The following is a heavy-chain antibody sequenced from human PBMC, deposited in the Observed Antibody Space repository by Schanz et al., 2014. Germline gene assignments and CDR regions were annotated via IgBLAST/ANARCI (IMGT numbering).Heavy chain of an antibody. CDR3: AKDRSWDYDSSGYFDY. Sequence: EVQLLESGGGLVQPGGSLRLSCAASGFTFSSYAMSWVRQAPGKGLEWVSAISGGGGTTYYADSVKGRFTISRDNSKNTLYLQMNSLRAKDTAVYYCAKDRSWDYDSSGYFDYWGQGTLVTVSS. D-gene: IGHD3-22*01. J-gene: IGHJ4*02. V-gene: IGHV3-23*01. CDR1: GFTFSSYA. CDR2: ISGGGGTT.